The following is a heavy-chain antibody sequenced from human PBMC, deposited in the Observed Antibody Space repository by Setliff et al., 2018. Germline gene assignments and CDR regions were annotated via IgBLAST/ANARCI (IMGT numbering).Heavy chain of an antibody. D-gene: IGHD5-18*01. CDR3: ARGTWIQLSALALFDY. J-gene: IGHJ4*02. CDR2: IHYRGTT. Sequence: PSETLSLTCTVSGASISSGTYYWAWIRQPPGKGLEWIGRIHYRGTTYSNASLTSRLTIPVDTAKNQFSLKLNSVTAADTAVYYCARGTWIQLSALALFDYWGQGTLVTVSS. V-gene: IGHV4-39*07. CDR1: GASISSGTYY.